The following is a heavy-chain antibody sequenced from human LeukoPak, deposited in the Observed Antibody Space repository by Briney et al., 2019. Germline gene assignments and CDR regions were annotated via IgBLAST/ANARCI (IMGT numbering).Heavy chain of an antibody. V-gene: IGHV3-21*01. CDR2: ISSSSSYI. D-gene: IGHD3-9*01. J-gene: IGHJ4*02. Sequence: PGGSLSLSCAASGFTFSKFVLTWVRQAPGKGLEWVSSISSSSSYIYYADSVKGRFTISRDNAKNSLYLQMNSLRAEDTAVYYCARDFESGWWGQGTLVTVSS. CDR1: GFTFSKFV. CDR3: ARDFESGW.